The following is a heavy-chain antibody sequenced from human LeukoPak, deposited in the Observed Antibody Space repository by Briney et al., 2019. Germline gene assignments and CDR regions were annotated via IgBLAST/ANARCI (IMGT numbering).Heavy chain of an antibody. CDR1: GGSFSGYY. Sequence: SETLSLTCAVYGGSFSGYYWSWIRQPPGKGLEWIGEINHSGSTNYYPSLKSRVTISVDTSKNQFSLKLSSVTAADTAVYYCARVDYDILTGYAYYFDYWGQGTLVTVSS. D-gene: IGHD3-9*01. CDR3: ARVDYDILTGYAYYFDY. J-gene: IGHJ4*02. CDR2: INHSGST. V-gene: IGHV4-34*01.